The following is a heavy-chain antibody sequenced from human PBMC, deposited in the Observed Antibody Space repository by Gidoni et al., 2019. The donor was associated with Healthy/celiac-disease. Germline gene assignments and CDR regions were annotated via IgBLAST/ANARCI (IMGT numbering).Heavy chain of an antibody. D-gene: IGHD2-2*01. J-gene: IGHJ4*02. CDR3: ARDSPHDLDCSSTSCHAFDY. Sequence: QVQLVESGGGVVQPGRSLRLSCAASGFTFSSYGMHWVRQAPGKGLEWVAVIWYDGSNKYYADSVKGRFTISRDNSKNMLYLQMNSLRAEDTAVYYCARDSPHDLDCSSTSCHAFDYWGQGTLVTVSS. CDR2: IWYDGSNK. V-gene: IGHV3-33*01. CDR1: GFTFSSYG.